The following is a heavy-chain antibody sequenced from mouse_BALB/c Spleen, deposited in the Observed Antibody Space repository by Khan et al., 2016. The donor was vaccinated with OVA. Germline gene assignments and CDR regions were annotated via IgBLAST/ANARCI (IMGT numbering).Heavy chain of an antibody. V-gene: IGHV3-2*02. CDR2: ISYSGNT. Sequence: EVQLQESGPGLVKPSQSLSLTCTVTGYSITSDYAWNWIRQFPGNKLEWMGYISYSGNTNYNPSLKSRISITRDTSKNQFFLQLNSVTTEDTATYDCARVYGGGFDYWGQGTTLTVSS. CDR1: GYSITSDYA. CDR3: ARVYGGGFDY. J-gene: IGHJ2*01. D-gene: IGHD2-10*02.